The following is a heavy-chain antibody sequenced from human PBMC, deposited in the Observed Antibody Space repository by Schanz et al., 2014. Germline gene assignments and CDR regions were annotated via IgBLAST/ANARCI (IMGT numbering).Heavy chain of an antibody. J-gene: IGHJ4*02. CDR1: GYTFTDYY. D-gene: IGHD1-26*01. Sequence: QVQLVQSGAVVKEPGASVKLSCKSSGYTFTDYYMQWVRQAPGQGLEWLGTIFLNDGGTHSAEKXQGRIIMTRDTSTSTVYLDLSSLRSEDTAVYYCARERPRKGDFDYWGQGTLVTVSS. CDR3: ARERPRKGDFDY. V-gene: IGHV1-46*01. CDR2: IFLNDGGT.